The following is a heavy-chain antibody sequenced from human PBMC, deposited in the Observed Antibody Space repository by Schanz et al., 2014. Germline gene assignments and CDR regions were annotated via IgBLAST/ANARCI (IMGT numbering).Heavy chain of an antibody. CDR1: GGSISSGVHY. Sequence: QVQLQESGPGLVKPSGTLSLTCAVSGGSISSGVHYWSWVRQPAGRGLEWIGRIYISGSTRFNPSLKSRVTISLDTSKNQCSLRLDSVTAADTAVYYCALREKPYGPFASWAQGALVTVSS. V-gene: IGHV4-61*02. D-gene: IGHD3-10*01. CDR3: ALREKPYGPFAS. J-gene: IGHJ4*02. CDR2: IYISGST.